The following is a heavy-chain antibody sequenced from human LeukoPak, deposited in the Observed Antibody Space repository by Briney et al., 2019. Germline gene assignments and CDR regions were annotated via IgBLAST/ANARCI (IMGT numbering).Heavy chain of an antibody. D-gene: IGHD5-18*01. J-gene: IGHJ5*02. V-gene: IGHV3-74*01. Sequence: GGSLRLSCAASGFTFSGYWMHWVRQTPGKGLVWVSRINSDGSSTNYADSVKGRFTISRDNAKNTLYLQMNTLRAEDTAVYYCARGGTYSSGLPGSWGQGTLVTVSS. CDR1: GFTFSGYW. CDR2: INSDGSST. CDR3: ARGGTYSSGLPGS.